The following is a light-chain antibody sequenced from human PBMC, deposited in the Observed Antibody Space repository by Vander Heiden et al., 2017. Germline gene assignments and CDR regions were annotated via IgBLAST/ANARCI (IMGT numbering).Light chain of an antibody. J-gene: IGKJ5*01. CDR1: QSISSY. Sequence: DIKMTQSPSSLSASVGDRVTITCRASQSISSYLNWYQQKPGKAPKLLIYAASSLQSGVPSRFSGSGSGTDFTLTISSLQPEDFATYYCQQSYSTLITFGQGTLMXIK. V-gene: IGKV1-39*01. CDR2: AAS. CDR3: QQSYSTLIT.